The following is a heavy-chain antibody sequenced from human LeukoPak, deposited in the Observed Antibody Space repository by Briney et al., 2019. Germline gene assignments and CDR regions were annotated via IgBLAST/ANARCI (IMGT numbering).Heavy chain of an antibody. Sequence: GGSLRLSCAASGFTFSTYTMTWVRQAPGKGLECVSTIDGRGVDIYYAGSVKGRFTISRDNSRNTIYLQMNSLRAEDTAFYYCAKDRAGTPWADWGQGTLATVSS. CDR3: AKDRAGTPWAD. CDR1: GFTFSTYT. J-gene: IGHJ4*02. D-gene: IGHD1-1*01. V-gene: IGHV3-23*01. CDR2: IDGRGVDI.